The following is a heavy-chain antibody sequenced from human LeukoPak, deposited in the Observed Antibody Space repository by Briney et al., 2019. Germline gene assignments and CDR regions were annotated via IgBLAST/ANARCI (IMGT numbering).Heavy chain of an antibody. CDR2: IYYSGST. J-gene: IGHJ5*02. Sequence: SETLSLTCTVSGGSISSYYWSWIRQPPGKGLEWIGYIYYSGSTNYNPSLKSRVTISVDTSKNQFSLKLSSVTAADTAVYYCARTTVRGVNNWFDPWGQGTLVTVSS. V-gene: IGHV4-59*01. D-gene: IGHD3-10*01. CDR3: ARTTVRGVNNWFDP. CDR1: GGSISSYY.